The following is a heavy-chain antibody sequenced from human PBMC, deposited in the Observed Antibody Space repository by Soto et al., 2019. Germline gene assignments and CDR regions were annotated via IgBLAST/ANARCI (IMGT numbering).Heavy chain of an antibody. V-gene: IGHV4-34*01. CDR3: ARAYSGYDRGFLDY. Sequence: SETLSLTCAVYGGSFSGYYWSWIRQPPGKGLEWIGEINHSGSTNYNPSLKSRVTISVDTSKNQFSLKLSSVTAADTAVYYCARAYSGYDRGFLDYWGQGTLVTV. CDR1: GGSFSGYY. D-gene: IGHD5-12*01. J-gene: IGHJ4*02. CDR2: INHSGST.